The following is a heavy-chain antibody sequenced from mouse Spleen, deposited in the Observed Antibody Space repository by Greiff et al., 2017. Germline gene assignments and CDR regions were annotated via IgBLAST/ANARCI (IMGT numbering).Heavy chain of an antibody. CDR1: GFTFSDYY. J-gene: IGHJ4*01. CDR2: ISDGGSYT. Sequence: EVMLVESGGGLVKPGGSLKLSCAASGFTFSDYYMYWVRQTPEKRLEWVATISDGGSYTYYPDSVKGRFTISRDNAKNNLYLQMSSLKSEDTAMYYCARSCITTATGGAMDYWGQGTSVTVSS. V-gene: IGHV5-4*02. CDR3: ARSCITTATGGAMDY. D-gene: IGHD1-2*01.